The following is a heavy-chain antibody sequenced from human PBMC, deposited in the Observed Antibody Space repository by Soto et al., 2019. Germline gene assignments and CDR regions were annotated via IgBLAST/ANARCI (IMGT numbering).Heavy chain of an antibody. J-gene: IGHJ4*02. V-gene: IGHV3-23*01. Sequence: GVSLRLSCAASGFTFRSYAMSWVRQAPGKGLEWVSAISGSGGSTYYADSVKGRFTISRDNSKNTLYLQMNSLRAEDTAVYYCAKVRGYSYGIYFDYWGQGTLVTVSS. CDR3: AKVRGYSYGIYFDY. D-gene: IGHD5-18*01. CDR1: GFTFRSYA. CDR2: ISGSGGST.